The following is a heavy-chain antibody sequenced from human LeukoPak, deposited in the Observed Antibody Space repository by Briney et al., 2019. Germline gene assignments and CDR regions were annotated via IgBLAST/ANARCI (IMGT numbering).Heavy chain of an antibody. CDR3: ARDRITMVRGTKGWFDP. J-gene: IGHJ5*02. D-gene: IGHD3-10*01. CDR2: INHSGST. Sequence: SETLSLTCAVYGGSFSGYYWSWIRQPPGKGLEWIGEINHSGSTNYNPSLKSRVTISVDTSKNQFSLKLSSVTAADTAVYYCARDRITMVRGTKGWFDPWGQGTLVTVSS. V-gene: IGHV4-34*01. CDR1: GGSFSGYY.